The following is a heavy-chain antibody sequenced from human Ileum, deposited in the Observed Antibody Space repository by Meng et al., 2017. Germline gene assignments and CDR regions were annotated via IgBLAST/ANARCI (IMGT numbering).Heavy chain of an antibody. Sequence: QVHLAESGPGLVRPSETLSLSCTVSGASVTTSHYQCGWIRQPPGKGLEWIGYASTNYNPSLKSRLTISLDTSKNQVSLKLTSVTAADTAVYYCARDHWGSLDYWGQGILVTVSS. CDR2: AST. V-gene: IGHV4-61*01. CDR1: GASVTTSHYQ. D-gene: IGHD7-27*01. CDR3: ARDHWGSLDY. J-gene: IGHJ4*02.